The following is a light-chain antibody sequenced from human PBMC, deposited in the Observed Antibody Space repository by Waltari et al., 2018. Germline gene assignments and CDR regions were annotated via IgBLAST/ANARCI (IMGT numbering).Light chain of an antibody. CDR1: ENIKND. CDR2: AAS. CDR3: LQDYTFPLT. Sequence: AIQMTQSPSSLSASVGDRVTITCRASENIKNDLGWYQQKPGKAPNLLIFAASSLQSGVLSRFSASGSGTDFTLTISSLQPEDFATYSCLQDYTFPLTFGGGTKVDI. J-gene: IGKJ4*01. V-gene: IGKV1-6*01.